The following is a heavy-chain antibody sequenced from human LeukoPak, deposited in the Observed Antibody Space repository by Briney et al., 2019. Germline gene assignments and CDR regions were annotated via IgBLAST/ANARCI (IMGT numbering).Heavy chain of an antibody. CDR1: GFTFSSYA. V-gene: IGHV3-30*01. D-gene: IGHD3-22*01. CDR3: AREDSGYYAPFDY. CDR2: ISYDGSNK. J-gene: IGHJ4*02. Sequence: GGSLRLSCAASGFTFSSYAMHWVRQAPGKGLEWVAVISYDGSNKYYADSEKGRFTISRDNSKNTLYLQMNSLRAEDTAVYYCAREDSGYYAPFDYWGQGTLVTVSS.